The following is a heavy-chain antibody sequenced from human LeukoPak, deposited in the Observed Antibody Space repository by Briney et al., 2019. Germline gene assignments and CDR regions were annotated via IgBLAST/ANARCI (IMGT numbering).Heavy chain of an antibody. Sequence: GASVKVSCKASGYTFSNYYMHWVRQAPGQGLEWMGIINPSGGSISDAQRFQGRVTMTRDTSTRTFYMELSSLRPEDTAVYYCARELNYDSSGYYFDYWGQGTLVTVSS. D-gene: IGHD3-22*01. J-gene: IGHJ4*02. V-gene: IGHV1-46*01. CDR2: INPSGGSI. CDR3: ARELNYDSSGYYFDY. CDR1: GYTFSNYY.